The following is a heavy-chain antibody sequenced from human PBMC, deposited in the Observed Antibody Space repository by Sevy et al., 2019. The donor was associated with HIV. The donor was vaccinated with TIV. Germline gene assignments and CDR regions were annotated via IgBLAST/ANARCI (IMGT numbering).Heavy chain of an antibody. CDR2: ISGDGTT. Sequence: GGSLRLSCAASGFSVSTYYMNWVRQIPGGRLEWVSSISGDGTTYYRDSVKGRFTISRDNSRNTLFLQMNTLRGDDTAIYYCATGIDYWGRGTLVTVSS. V-gene: IGHV3-53*01. CDR3: ATGIDY. D-gene: IGHD6-13*01. CDR1: GFSVSTYY. J-gene: IGHJ4*02.